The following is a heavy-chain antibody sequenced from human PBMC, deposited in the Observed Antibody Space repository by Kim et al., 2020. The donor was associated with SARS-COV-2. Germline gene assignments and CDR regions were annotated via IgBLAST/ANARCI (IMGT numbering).Heavy chain of an antibody. CDR3: ARDRYPRLVVFGVVKPIYGMDV. CDR2: IDISSSYI. Sequence: GGSLRLSCAAAGFTFSSHTMNWVRQAPGKGLEWVSSIDISSSYINYADSVKGRFTISRDNAKNSLYLQMNSLRAEDTAVYYCARDRYPRLVVFGVVKPIYGMDVWGQGTTVTVSS. CDR1: GFTFSSHT. D-gene: IGHD3-3*01. J-gene: IGHJ6*02. V-gene: IGHV3-21*01.